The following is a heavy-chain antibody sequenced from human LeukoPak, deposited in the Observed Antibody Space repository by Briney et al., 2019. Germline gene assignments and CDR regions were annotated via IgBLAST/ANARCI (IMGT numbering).Heavy chain of an antibody. J-gene: IGHJ5*02. CDR3: ARYSSGWYGVFDP. Sequence: SETLSLTCTVSGGSFSSGSYYWSWIRQPPGKGLEWIGYIYYSGSTNYNPSLKSRVTISVDTSKNQFSLKLSSVTAADTAVYYCARYSSGWYGVFDPWGQGTLVTVSS. CDR1: GGSFSSGSYY. V-gene: IGHV4-61*01. CDR2: IYYSGST. D-gene: IGHD6-19*01.